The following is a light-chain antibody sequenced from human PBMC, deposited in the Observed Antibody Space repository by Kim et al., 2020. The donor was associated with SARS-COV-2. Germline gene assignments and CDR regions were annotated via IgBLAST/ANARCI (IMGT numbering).Light chain of an antibody. CDR3: HQYSKWPLT. CDR1: QSVSSS. J-gene: IGKJ4*01. V-gene: IGKV3-15*01. Sequence: EIVMTQSPATVSVSPGERATLSCRASQSVSSSLAWYQHKLGQPPRLLISGVFTRATGIPARFNGSGSGTEFTLTITSLQSEDFADYYCHQYSKWPLTFGGGTKVEI. CDR2: GVF.